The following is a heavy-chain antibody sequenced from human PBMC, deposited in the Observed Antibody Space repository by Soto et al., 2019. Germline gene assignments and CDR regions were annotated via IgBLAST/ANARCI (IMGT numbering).Heavy chain of an antibody. Sequence: PGESLKISCKGSGYSFTSCWISWVRQMPGKGLEWMGRIDPSDSYTNYSPSFQGHVTISADKSISTAYLQWSSLKASDTAMYYCARGYCSSTSCYPNWFDPWGQGTLVTVS. D-gene: IGHD2-2*01. CDR1: GYSFTSCW. CDR3: ARGYCSSTSCYPNWFDP. J-gene: IGHJ5*02. V-gene: IGHV5-10-1*01. CDR2: IDPSDSYT.